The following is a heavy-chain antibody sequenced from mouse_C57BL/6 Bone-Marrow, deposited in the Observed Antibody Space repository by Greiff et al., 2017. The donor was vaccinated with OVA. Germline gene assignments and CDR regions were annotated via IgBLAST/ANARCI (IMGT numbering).Heavy chain of an antibody. Sequence: VQLQQSGAELVKPGASVKMSCKASGYTFTTYPIEWMKQNPGKSLEWIGNFHPYNDDTKYNEKFKGKATLTVEKSSSTVYLELSRLTSADSAVYYCARHGSSFNYFDYWGHGTTLTVSS. D-gene: IGHD1-1*01. CDR2: FHPYNDDT. CDR1: GYTFTTYP. CDR3: ARHGSSFNYFDY. J-gene: IGHJ2*01. V-gene: IGHV1-47*01.